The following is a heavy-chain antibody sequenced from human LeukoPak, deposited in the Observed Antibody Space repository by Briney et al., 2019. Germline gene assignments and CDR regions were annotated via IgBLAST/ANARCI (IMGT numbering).Heavy chain of an antibody. D-gene: IGHD1-26*01. V-gene: IGHV3-74*01. CDR2: INMDGGNT. CDR1: GFTFSSYW. J-gene: IGHJ4*02. CDR3: ARDQSMVGPTTADY. Sequence: GGSLRLSCAASGFTFSSYWMNWVRQAPGKGLVWVSRINMDGGNTIYADSVKGRFTISRDNAKNTLYLQMNSLRDEDTAVYYCARDQSMVGPTTADYWGQGTLVTVSS.